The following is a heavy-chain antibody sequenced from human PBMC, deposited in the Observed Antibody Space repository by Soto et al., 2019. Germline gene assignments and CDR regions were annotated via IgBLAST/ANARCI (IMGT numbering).Heavy chain of an antibody. D-gene: IGHD1-26*01. J-gene: IGHJ4*02. CDR1: RFIFSNYP. Sequence: SLRLSCAASRFIFSNYPMHWVRQAPGKGLEWVAFISYDGSTRYYADSVKGRFIISRDNSKNTLYLQMSSLRVEDTAVYYCASPGTSPDLYYFDYWGQGTLVTVSS. CDR2: ISYDGSTR. CDR3: ASPGTSPDLYYFDY. V-gene: IGHV3-30-3*01.